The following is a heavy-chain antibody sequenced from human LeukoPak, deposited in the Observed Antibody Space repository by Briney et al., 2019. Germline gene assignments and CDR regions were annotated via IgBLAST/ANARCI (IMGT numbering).Heavy chain of an antibody. CDR2: IYYSGST. J-gene: IGHJ4*02. CDR1: GGSISSSSYY. D-gene: IGHD1-20*01. Sequence: SETLSLTWTVAGGSISSSSYYWGWIRQPPGKGLEWIWSIYYSGSTYYNPSLKSRVTISVDTSKNQFSLKLSSVTAADTAVYYCARDRDNWNDSPGSVDYWGQGTLVTVSS. CDR3: ARDRDNWNDSPGSVDY. V-gene: IGHV4-39*07.